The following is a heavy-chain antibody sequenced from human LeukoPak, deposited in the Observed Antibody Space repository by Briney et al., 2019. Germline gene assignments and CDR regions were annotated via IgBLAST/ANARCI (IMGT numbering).Heavy chain of an antibody. CDR3: ARDSAEMATDY. CDR2: IYYSGST. CDR1: GGSISSYY. Sequence: SETLSLTCTVSGGSISSYYWSWIRQPPGKGLEWIGYIYYSGSTNYNPSLKSRVTISVDTSKNQFSLELSSVTAADTAVYYCARDSAEMATDYWGQGTQVAVSS. V-gene: IGHV4-59*01. J-gene: IGHJ4*02. D-gene: IGHD5-24*01.